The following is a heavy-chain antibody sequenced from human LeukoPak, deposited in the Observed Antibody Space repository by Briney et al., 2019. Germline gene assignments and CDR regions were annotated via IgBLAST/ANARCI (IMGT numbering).Heavy chain of an antibody. CDR3: ARTTSFTASGYDY. D-gene: IGHD6-25*01. Sequence: ASVTVSCTPSGYTFTNSHINWVRQATGQGLEWMGWMNPNNGDSGYAQKFQGRVTITRDTSISTSYMELRSLRSDDTAVYFCARTTSFTASGYDYWGQGTLVTVSS. J-gene: IGHJ4*02. CDR1: GYTFTNSH. CDR2: MNPNNGDS. V-gene: IGHV1-8*03.